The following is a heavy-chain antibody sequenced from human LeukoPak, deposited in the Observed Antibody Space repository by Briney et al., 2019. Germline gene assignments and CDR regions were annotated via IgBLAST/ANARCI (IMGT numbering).Heavy chain of an antibody. CDR2: ISSSSSYI. CDR1: GFTFSSYS. CDR3: ARDLWFGELLRFYWFDP. Sequence: PGGSLRLSCAASGFTFSSYSMNWVRQAPGKGLEWVSSISSSSSYIYYADSVKGRFTISRDNAKNSLYLQMNSLRAEDTAVYYCARDLWFGELLRFYWFDPWGQGTLVTVSS. D-gene: IGHD3-10*01. J-gene: IGHJ5*02. V-gene: IGHV3-21*01.